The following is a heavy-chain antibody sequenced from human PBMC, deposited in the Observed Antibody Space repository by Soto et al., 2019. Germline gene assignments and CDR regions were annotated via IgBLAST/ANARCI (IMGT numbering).Heavy chain of an antibody. J-gene: IGHJ4*02. D-gene: IGHD6-19*01. CDR3: ARGGRWLFDY. CDR1: GGSISTDNW. Sequence: QVQLEESGPGLVKPSGTLSLTCAVSGGSISTDNWWSWVRQPPGKGLEWVVEIYHTGNTNYRPSLKSRLTISIDKSKDQFSLDVTFVTAADTAVYYCARGGRWLFDYWGQGALVTVSS. V-gene: IGHV4-4*02. CDR2: IYHTGNT.